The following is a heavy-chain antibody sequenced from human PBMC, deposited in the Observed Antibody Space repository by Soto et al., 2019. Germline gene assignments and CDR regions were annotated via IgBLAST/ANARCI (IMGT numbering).Heavy chain of an antibody. CDR1: GGSISSGGYY. CDR2: IYYSGST. CDR3: ARVSVGQQLHSGYYYYYGMDV. J-gene: IGHJ6*02. D-gene: IGHD6-13*01. V-gene: IGHV4-31*03. Sequence: SETLSLTCTVSGGSISSGGYYWSWIRQHPGKGLEWIGYIYYSGSTYYNPSLKSRVTISVDTSKNQFSLKLSSVTAADTAVYYCARVSVGQQLHSGYYYYYGMDVWGQGTTVTVS.